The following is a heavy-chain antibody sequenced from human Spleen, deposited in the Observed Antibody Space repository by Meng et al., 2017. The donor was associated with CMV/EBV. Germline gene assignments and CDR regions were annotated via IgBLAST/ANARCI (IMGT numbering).Heavy chain of an antibody. CDR2: IGVYNTNT. J-gene: IGHJ6*02. CDR1: GYSFSNYG. V-gene: IGHV1-18*04. CDR3: ARDCSGGNCFDYGMDV. Sequence: ASVKVSCKASGYSFSNYGISWARQAPGQGLEWMGWIGVYNTNTNYAQKFQGRVTMTTDTSTNTAYMELRSLRSDDTAIYYCARDCSGGNCFDYGMDVWGQGTTVTVSS. D-gene: IGHD2-15*01.